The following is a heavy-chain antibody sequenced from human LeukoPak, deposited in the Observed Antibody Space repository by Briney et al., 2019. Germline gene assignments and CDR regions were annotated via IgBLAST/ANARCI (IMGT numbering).Heavy chain of an antibody. CDR1: GYTFSSYG. CDR3: ARGKSSFY. V-gene: IGHV1-18*01. J-gene: IGHJ4*02. CDR2: ISGFRGNT. Sequence: GASVKVSCKASGYTFSSYGLIWVRQAPGQGLEWMGWISGFRGNTNYAQKFRGRVTVTRDTSISTVYMELSSLRSDDTAVYYCARGKSSFYWGQGTLVTVSS.